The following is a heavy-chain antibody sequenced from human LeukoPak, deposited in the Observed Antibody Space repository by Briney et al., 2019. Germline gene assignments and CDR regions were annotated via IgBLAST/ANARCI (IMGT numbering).Heavy chain of an antibody. D-gene: IGHD2/OR15-2a*01. J-gene: IGHJ5*02. V-gene: IGHV4-30-4*08. Sequence: SETLSLTCTVSGGSISSGVYYWSWIRQHPGKGLEWIGYIYYSGSTYYNPSLKSRVTISVDTSKNQFSLKLTSLTAADTAVYYCAKVGYCNTVTCYGWFDPWGQGTLVTVSS. CDR3: AKVGYCNTVTCYGWFDP. CDR2: IYYSGST. CDR1: GGSISSGVYY.